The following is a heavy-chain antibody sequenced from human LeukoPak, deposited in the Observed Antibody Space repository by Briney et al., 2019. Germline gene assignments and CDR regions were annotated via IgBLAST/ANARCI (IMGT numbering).Heavy chain of an antibody. CDR2: IDHSGST. V-gene: IGHV4-34*01. Sequence: SETLSLTCAVYGGSFSGYYWSWIRQPPGKGLEWIGEIDHSGSTNYNPSLKSRVTISVGTSKNQFSLKLSSVTAADTAVYYCARGSVAARPTHWGQGTLVTVSS. J-gene: IGHJ4*02. CDR1: GGSFSGYY. CDR3: ARGSVAARPTH. D-gene: IGHD6-13*01.